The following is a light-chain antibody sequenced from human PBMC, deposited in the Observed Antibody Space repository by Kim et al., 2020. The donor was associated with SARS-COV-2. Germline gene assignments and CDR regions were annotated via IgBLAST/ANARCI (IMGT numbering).Light chain of an antibody. CDR2: QAS. Sequence: YAAVGDRVTITCRASQNIDTYLAWYQQKPGKAPSLLIYQASSLQIGVPSRFSGGGSGAEFTLTISSLQPDDFATYYCQHYIRFPYTFGQGTKLEI. V-gene: IGKV1-5*03. CDR3: QHYIRFPYT. J-gene: IGKJ2*01. CDR1: QNIDTY.